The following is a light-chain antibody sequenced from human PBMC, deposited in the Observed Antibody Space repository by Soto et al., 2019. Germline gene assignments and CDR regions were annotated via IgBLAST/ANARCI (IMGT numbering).Light chain of an antibody. CDR2: VNT. V-gene: IGLV1-40*01. J-gene: IGLJ2*01. CDR1: SSNIGAGYD. CDR3: QSYDRSLSGVV. Sequence: QSVLTQPPSVSGAPGQRVTISCTGSSSNIGAGYDVHWYQQLPGTAPKLLIYVNTNRPSGVSDRISGSKSGTSASLAIIGLQAEDEADYYCQSYDRSLSGVVFGGGTNSPS.